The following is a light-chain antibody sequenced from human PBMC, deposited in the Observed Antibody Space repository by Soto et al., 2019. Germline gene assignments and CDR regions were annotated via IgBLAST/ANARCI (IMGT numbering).Light chain of an antibody. CDR1: QSVSSN. J-gene: IGKJ1*01. CDR3: QQYNNWTQT. CDR2: GAS. Sequence: EIVMTQSPATLSVSPGERATLSCRASQSVSSNLAWYQQKPGQAPRLLIYGASTRATGIPARFSGSGSGTEFTLTISSLQSEDVAVYYCQQYNNWTQTFGQGTQVEIK. V-gene: IGKV3-15*01.